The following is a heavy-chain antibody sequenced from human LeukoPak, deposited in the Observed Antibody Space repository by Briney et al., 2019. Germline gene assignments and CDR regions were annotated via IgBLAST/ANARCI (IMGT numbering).Heavy chain of an antibody. CDR2: ISYIGST. D-gene: IGHD4-17*01. J-gene: IGHJ3*02. CDR3: ARELVTVTKGFDI. V-gene: IGHV4-59*11. CDR1: DDSFSSHY. Sequence: SETLSLTCAVSDDSFSSHYWTWIRQPPGKGLEWIGYISYIGSTNYNPSLKSRVTISIDTSKNQFSLKLSSVTAADTAVYYCARELVTVTKGFDIWGQGTIVSVS.